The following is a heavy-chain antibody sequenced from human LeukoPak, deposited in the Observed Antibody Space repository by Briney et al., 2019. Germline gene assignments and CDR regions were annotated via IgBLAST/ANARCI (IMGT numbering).Heavy chain of an antibody. CDR3: AKDTIVGAQGYYWYDGMDV. CDR2: ISYDGSNK. Sequence: PGRSLRLSCAASGFTFRNYAMHWVRQAPGRGLEWVAVISYDGSNKYYADSVKGRFTISRDISKNTLYLQVNSLRAEDTAVYHCAKDTIVGAQGYYWYDGMDVWGQGTTVTVSS. CDR1: GFTFRNYA. J-gene: IGHJ6*02. D-gene: IGHD1-26*01. V-gene: IGHV3-30*04.